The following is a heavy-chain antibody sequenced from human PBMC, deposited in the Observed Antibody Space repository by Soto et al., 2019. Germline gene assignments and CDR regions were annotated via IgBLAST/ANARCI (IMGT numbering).Heavy chain of an antibody. Sequence: ASVKVSCKASGYTFTSYGISWVRQAPVQGLEWMGWISAYNGNTNYAQKLQGRVTMTTDTSTSTAYMELRSLRSDDTAVYYCARDRGTTFGVVTKLFYGMDVWGQGTTVTVSS. CDR3: ARDRGTTFGVVTKLFYGMDV. D-gene: IGHD3-3*01. CDR1: GYTFTSYG. V-gene: IGHV1-18*01. J-gene: IGHJ6*02. CDR2: ISAYNGNT.